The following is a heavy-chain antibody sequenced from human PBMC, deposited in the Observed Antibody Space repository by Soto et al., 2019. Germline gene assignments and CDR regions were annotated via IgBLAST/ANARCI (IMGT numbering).Heavy chain of an antibody. CDR2: IYSAGST. CDR1: GLTVSSSY. CDR3: ARAREPEYSSAISFDI. Sequence: PGGSLRLSCAASGLTVSSSYMSWVRQAPGKGLQWVSVIYSAGSTYYANSVKGRFTISRDISTNMVYLQMSSLTDEDTAVYYCARAREPEYSSAISFDIWGQGALVTVSS. J-gene: IGHJ4*02. D-gene: IGHD5-18*01. V-gene: IGHV3-53*01.